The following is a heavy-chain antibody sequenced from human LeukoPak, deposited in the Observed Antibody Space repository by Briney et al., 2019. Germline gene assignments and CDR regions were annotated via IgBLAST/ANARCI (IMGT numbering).Heavy chain of an antibody. CDR2: IHPSGGST. CDR1: VYTFTNFY. J-gene: IGHJ5*02. D-gene: IGHD4-17*01. V-gene: IGHV1-46*01. CDR3: ARDDNGDNWFDP. Sequence: ASVKVSGKASVYTFTNFYMHGVRQSAGQGLEWMGVIHPSGGSTSYAQKFQGRVTMTRDTSTSTVYMELSSLRSEDTAVYYCARDDNGDNWFDPWGQGTLVTVSS.